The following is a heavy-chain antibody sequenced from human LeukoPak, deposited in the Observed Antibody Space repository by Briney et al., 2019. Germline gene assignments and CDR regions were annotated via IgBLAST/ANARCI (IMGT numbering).Heavy chain of an antibody. CDR3: ARHGHCTNGVCYSNYYYYMDV. J-gene: IGHJ6*02. D-gene: IGHD2-8*01. CDR2: IYPDDSDT. V-gene: IGHV5-51*01. CDR1: GYSFTSYW. Sequence: GESLKISCQGSGYSFTSYWIGWVRQMPGKGLEWMGIIYPDDSDTRYSPSFEGQVIISVDKSISTAYLQWSSLKASDTATYYCARHGHCTNGVCYSNYYYYMDVWGQGTLVTVSS.